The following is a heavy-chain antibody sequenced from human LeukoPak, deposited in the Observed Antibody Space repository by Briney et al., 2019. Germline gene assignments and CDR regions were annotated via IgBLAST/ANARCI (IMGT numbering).Heavy chain of an antibody. CDR3: ARIAAAGETAFDI. D-gene: IGHD6-13*01. CDR2: INHSGST. Sequence: GSLRLSCAASGFTFSSYAMSWVRQAPGKGLEWIGEINHSGSTNYNPSLKSRVTISVDTSKNQFSLKLSSVTAADTAVYYCARIAAAGETAFDIWDQGTMVTVSS. J-gene: IGHJ3*02. CDR1: GFTFSSYA. V-gene: IGHV4-34*01.